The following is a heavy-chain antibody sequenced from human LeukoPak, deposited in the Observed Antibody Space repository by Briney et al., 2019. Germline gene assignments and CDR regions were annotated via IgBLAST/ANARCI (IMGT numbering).Heavy chain of an antibody. Sequence: HTGGSLRLSCAASGFTVSSNYMSWVRQAPGKGLEWVAVISYDGRNKHYPDSVKGRFTISRDISTDTLWLQMDSLRTEDTAVYYCAKGPLRGTAAAIDYWGQGTLVTVSS. D-gene: IGHD2-2*01. CDR3: AKGPLRGTAAAIDY. V-gene: IGHV3-30*18. CDR1: GFTVSSNY. CDR2: ISYDGRNK. J-gene: IGHJ4*02.